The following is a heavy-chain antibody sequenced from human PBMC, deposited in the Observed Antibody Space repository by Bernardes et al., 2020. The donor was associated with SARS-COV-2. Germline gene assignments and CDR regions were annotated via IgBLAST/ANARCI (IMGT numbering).Heavy chain of an antibody. V-gene: IGHV3-9*01. CDR2: ISWNSGSI. D-gene: IGHD6-6*01. CDR3: AAALI. J-gene: IGHJ3*02. CDR1: GFTFNAYA. Sequence: GGSLRLSCAASGFTFNAYAMHWVRQAPGKGLEWVSGISWNSGSIDYADSVKGRFTISRDNAKNSLYLQMNSLRAEDTALYYCAAALIWGQGTMVTVSS.